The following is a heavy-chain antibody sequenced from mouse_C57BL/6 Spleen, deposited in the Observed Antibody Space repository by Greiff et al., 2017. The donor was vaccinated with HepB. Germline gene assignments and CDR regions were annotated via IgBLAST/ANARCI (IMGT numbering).Heavy chain of an antibody. D-gene: IGHD2-4*01. CDR1: GFTFSDYG. J-gene: IGHJ2*01. Sequence: EVHLVESGGGLVKPGGSLKLPCAASGFTFSDYGMHWVRQAPEKGLEWVAYISSGSSTIYYADTVKGRFTISRDNAKNTLFLQMTSLRSEDTAMYYCARGDDYDDFDYWGQGTTLTVSS. CDR3: ARGDDYDDFDY. CDR2: ISSGSSTI. V-gene: IGHV5-17*01.